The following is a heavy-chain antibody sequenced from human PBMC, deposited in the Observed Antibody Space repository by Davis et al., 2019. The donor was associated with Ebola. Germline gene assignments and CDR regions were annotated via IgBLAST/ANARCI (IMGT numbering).Heavy chain of an antibody. CDR1: GYIFTNYW. V-gene: IGHV5-51*01. Sequence: KVSCKGSGYIFTNYWIAWVRQIPGKGLEWMGIMYPGDSDGTYNPSFQGQVTMSVDKSVSTAYLQWSSLKASDTAIYFCARPRSGDGPFDTWGQGTMVTVSS. CDR3: ARPRSGDGPFDT. CDR2: MYPGDSDG. D-gene: IGHD3-3*01. J-gene: IGHJ3*02.